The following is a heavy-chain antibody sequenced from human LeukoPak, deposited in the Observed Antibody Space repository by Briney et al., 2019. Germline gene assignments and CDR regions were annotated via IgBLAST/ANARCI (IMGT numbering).Heavy chain of an antibody. Sequence: GGSLRLSCAASGFTFSNYWMSWVRQAPGKGLEWVATINQDGSVKYYVDSLKGRFTISRDNAKNSVFLHMISLRVEDTAVYYCARIGYSSSSFDYWGQGTLVTVSS. D-gene: IGHD6-6*01. CDR2: INQDGSVK. CDR1: GFTFSNYW. J-gene: IGHJ4*02. CDR3: ARIGYSSSSFDY. V-gene: IGHV3-7*01.